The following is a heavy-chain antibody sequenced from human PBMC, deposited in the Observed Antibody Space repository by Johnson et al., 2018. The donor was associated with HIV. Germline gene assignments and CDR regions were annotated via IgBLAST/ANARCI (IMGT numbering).Heavy chain of an antibody. J-gene: IGHJ3*02. CDR1: GFTFSSYG. Sequence: VQLVESGGGVVQPGGSLRLSCAASGFTFSSYGMNWVRQAPGKGLEWVSGINWNGGSTGYADSVKGRFTISRANAKYSLYLQMNRLRTEDTALYYCARDGTGGYCSGGRCYDAFDIWGQGTMVTVSS. D-gene: IGHD2-15*01. CDR2: INWNGGST. CDR3: ARDGTGGYCSGGRCYDAFDI. V-gene: IGHV3-20*04.